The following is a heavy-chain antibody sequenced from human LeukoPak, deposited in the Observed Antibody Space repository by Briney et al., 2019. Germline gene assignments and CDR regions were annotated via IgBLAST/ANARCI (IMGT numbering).Heavy chain of an antibody. V-gene: IGHV3-48*02. Sequence: PGGSLRLSCAASGFTFSSYWMHWVRQAPGKGLEWVSYISTSSNPIYYADSVKGRFTISRDNAKNSLYLQMNSLRDEDTAVYYCARGYCTSTSCPRHYFDYWGRGTLVTVSS. CDR1: GFTFSSYW. CDR2: ISTSSNPI. CDR3: ARGYCTSTSCPRHYFDY. J-gene: IGHJ4*02. D-gene: IGHD2-2*01.